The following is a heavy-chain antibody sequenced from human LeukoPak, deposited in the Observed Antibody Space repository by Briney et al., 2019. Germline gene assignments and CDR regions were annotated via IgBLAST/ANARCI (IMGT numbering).Heavy chain of an antibody. Sequence: ASVKVSCKASGYTFTGYYMHWVRQAPGQGLEWMGWINPNSGGTNYAQKFQGRVTMTRDTSISTAYMELSRLRSDDTAVYYCARVGYDMLTGYYPAYYYYGMDVWGQGTTVTVSS. CDR1: GYTFTGYY. J-gene: IGHJ6*02. CDR2: INPNSGGT. V-gene: IGHV1-2*02. CDR3: ARVGYDMLTGYYPAYYYYGMDV. D-gene: IGHD3-9*01.